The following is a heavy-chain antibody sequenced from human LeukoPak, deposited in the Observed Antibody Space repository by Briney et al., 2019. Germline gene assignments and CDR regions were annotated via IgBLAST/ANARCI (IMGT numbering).Heavy chain of an antibody. CDR3: ARDRTMVRGMLGYFDY. CDR2: IYYSGST. D-gene: IGHD3-10*01. CDR1: GGSISSYY. Sequence: PSETLSLTCTVSGGSISSYYWSWIRQPPGKGLEWIGYIYYSGSTNYNPSLKSRVTISVDTSKNQFSLKLSSVTAADTAVYYCARDRTMVRGMLGYFDYWGQGTLVTVSS. J-gene: IGHJ4*02. V-gene: IGHV4-59*12.